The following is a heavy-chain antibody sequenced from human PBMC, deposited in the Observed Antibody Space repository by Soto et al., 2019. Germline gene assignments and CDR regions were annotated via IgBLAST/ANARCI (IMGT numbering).Heavy chain of an antibody. CDR1: GDSISSGNYY. D-gene: IGHD3-10*01. Sequence: QVQLQESGPGLVKPSQTLSLSCTLSGDSISSGNYYWGWIRHSPGKGLEWIAYINYSGSTYWNQSLRGRITMSVDTWKNQFSLKLRSVTAADTAVYYCARVPPVSGTYFNYYYVMDVWGQGTTVTVSS. CDR3: ARVPPVSGTYFNYYYVMDV. J-gene: IGHJ6*02. V-gene: IGHV4-30-4*01. CDR2: INYSGST.